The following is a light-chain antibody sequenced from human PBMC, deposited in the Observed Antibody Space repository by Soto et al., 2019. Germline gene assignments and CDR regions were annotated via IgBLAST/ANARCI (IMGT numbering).Light chain of an antibody. J-gene: IGLJ2*01. CDR3: AAWDDSLNGVV. CDR1: SSDVGDNY. CDR2: EVS. Sequence: QSVLTQPPSASGSPGQSVTISCTGTSSDVGDNYVSWYQQHLGKAPKLIIYEVSQRPSGVPDRFSGSKSGTSASLAISGLQSEDEADYYCAAWDDSLNGVVFGGGTKLTVL. V-gene: IGLV2-8*01.